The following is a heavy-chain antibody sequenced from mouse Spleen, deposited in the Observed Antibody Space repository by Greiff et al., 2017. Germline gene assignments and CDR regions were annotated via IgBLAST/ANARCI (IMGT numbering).Heavy chain of an antibody. Sequence: EVNLVESGGGLVKPGGSLKLSCAASGFTFSDYGMHWVRQAPEKGLEWVAYISSGSSTIYYADTVKGRFTISRDNAKNTLFLQMTSLRSEDTAMYYCARGNWVDYWGQGTTLTVSS. V-gene: IGHV5-17*01. J-gene: IGHJ2*01. D-gene: IGHD4-1*01. CDR2: ISSGSSTI. CDR3: ARGNWVDY. CDR1: GFTFSDYG.